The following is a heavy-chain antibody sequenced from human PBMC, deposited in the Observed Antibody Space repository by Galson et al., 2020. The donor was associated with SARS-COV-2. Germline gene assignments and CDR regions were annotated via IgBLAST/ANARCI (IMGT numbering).Heavy chain of an antibody. CDR1: GYSISSDYY. J-gene: IGHJ2*01. D-gene: IGHD3-22*01. CDR3: ARPSSSGDYSVWYFDL. Sequence: SETLSLTCAVSGYSISSDYYWGWIRQPPGKGLEWIGNIYHSGTTYYNPSLKSRVTISIDKSKNQFSLQLSSVTAADTAVYYCARPSSSGDYSVWYFDLWGRGTLVTVSS. CDR2: IYHSGTT. V-gene: IGHV4-38-2*01.